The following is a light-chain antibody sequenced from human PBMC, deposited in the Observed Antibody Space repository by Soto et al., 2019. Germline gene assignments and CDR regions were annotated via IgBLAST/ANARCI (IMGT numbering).Light chain of an antibody. CDR3: QYYGTSTGT. J-gene: IGKJ1*01. Sequence: EIVLTQSPDTLSLSPGKTATLSCRASQSVSSSHLAWYQQKVGQAPRLLIYGDSRRATGIPDRFSGSGSGTDFTLIINRLDPEDFAVYYCQYYGTSTGTFGQGTKVDIK. CDR1: QSVSSSH. CDR2: GDS. V-gene: IGKV3-20*01.